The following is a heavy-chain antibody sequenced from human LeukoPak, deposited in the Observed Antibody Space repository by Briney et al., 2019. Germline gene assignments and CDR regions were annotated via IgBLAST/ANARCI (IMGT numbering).Heavy chain of an antibody. D-gene: IGHD3-22*01. V-gene: IGHV3-43*02. CDR2: ISGDGGST. CDR1: GFTFDDYA. CDR3: AKDYHITMIVVVINYAFDI. J-gene: IGHJ3*02. Sequence: GGSLRLSCAASGFTFDDYAMHWVRQAPGKGLEWVSRISGDGGSTYYADSVKGRFTISRDNSKNSLYLQMNSLRTEDTALYYCAKDYHITMIVVVINYAFDIWGQGTMVTVSS.